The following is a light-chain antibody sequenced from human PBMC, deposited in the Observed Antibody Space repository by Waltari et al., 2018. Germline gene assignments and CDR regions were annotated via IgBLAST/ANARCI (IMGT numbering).Light chain of an antibody. CDR1: SSDLGSYNY. CDR3: NSYTSSNTLV. CDR2: DVS. V-gene: IGLV2-14*03. J-gene: IGLJ2*01. Sequence: QSALTQPASVSGSPGQSITISCTGTSSDLGSYNYVSWYQQHPGKAPKLMIYDVSNRASGVSSRFSGSKSGNTASRTISGLQTEDEADYYCNSYTSSNTLVFGGGTKLTVL.